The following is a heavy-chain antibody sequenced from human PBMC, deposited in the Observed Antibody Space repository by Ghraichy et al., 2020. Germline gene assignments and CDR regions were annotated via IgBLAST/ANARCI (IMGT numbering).Heavy chain of an antibody. Sequence: GGSLRLSCAASGFTFSSYAMSWVRQAPGKGLEWVSAISGSGGSTYYADSVKGRFTISRDNSKNTLYLQMNSLRAEDTAVYYCAKAHDSSGYYYDYPFDYWGQGTLVTVSS. D-gene: IGHD3-22*01. CDR3: AKAHDSSGYYYDYPFDY. CDR2: ISGSGGST. V-gene: IGHV3-23*01. J-gene: IGHJ4*02. CDR1: GFTFSSYA.